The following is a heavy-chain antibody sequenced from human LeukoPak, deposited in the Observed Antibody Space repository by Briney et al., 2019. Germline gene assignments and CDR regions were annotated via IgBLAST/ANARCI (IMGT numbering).Heavy chain of an antibody. J-gene: IGHJ6*04. CDR2: ISYDGSNK. D-gene: IGHD6-13*01. Sequence: GGSLRPSCAASGFTFSSYAMHWVRQAPGKGLEWVAVISYDGSNKYYADSVKGRFTISRDNSKNTLYLQMNSLRAEDTAVYYCARDLSSSWFDIYYYYYGMDVWGKGTTVTVSS. CDR3: ARDLSSSWFDIYYYYYGMDV. CDR1: GFTFSSYA. V-gene: IGHV3-30*04.